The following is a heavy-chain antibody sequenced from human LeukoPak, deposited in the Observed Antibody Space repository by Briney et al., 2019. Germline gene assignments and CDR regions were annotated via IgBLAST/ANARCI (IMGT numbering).Heavy chain of an antibody. CDR2: VNGDGSST. Sequence: PGGSLRLSCAASGFAFSSYWMLWVRQAPGKGLVWVSRVNGDGSSTTYADSVKGRFTISRDNDKNILYLQMNSLRAEDTATYYCARSQFDYWGKGILVTVSS. V-gene: IGHV3-74*01. CDR3: ARSQFDY. CDR1: GFAFSSYW. J-gene: IGHJ4*02.